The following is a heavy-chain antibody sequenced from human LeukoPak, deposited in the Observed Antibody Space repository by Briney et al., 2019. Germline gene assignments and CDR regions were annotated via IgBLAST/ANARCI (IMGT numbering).Heavy chain of an antibody. CDR1: GGSINSSSYY. J-gene: IGHJ5*02. CDR2: IYYGGSIYYSGST. D-gene: IGHD3-16*01. V-gene: IGHV4-39*01. CDR3: AKSEGGWFDP. Sequence: SETLSLTCTVSGGSINSSSYYWGWIRQPPGKGLEWIGSIYYGGSIYYSGSTYQNPSLKSRVTISVDTSKNQFSLKLSSVSAADTAVYYCAKSEGGWFDPWGQGTLVTVFS.